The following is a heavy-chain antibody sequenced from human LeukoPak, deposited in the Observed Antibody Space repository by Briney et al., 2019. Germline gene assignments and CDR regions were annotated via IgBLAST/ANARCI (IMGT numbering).Heavy chain of an antibody. CDR1: GGSISSGPYY. Sequence: SEIQSLTCTVSGGSISSGPYYWIWIRQHPGKGLEWIGYITYSGNTYYYPALNSRVTVSLDTSKTQFSLKLSSVTAADTAVYYCARMAYDALDSYYYGMDVWGQGTTVTVSS. CDR3: ARMAYDALDSYYYGMDV. J-gene: IGHJ6*02. V-gene: IGHV4-31*03. CDR2: ITYSGNT. D-gene: IGHD3-3*01.